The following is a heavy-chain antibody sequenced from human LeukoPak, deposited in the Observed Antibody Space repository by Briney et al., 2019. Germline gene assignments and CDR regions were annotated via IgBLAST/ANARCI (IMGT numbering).Heavy chain of an antibody. CDR2: ISGSGGST. Sequence: GGSLRLSCAASGFTFSSYAMSWVRQAPGKGLEWVPAISGSGGSTYYADSVKGRFTISRDNSKNTLYLQMNSLRAEDTAVYYCAKDTGYSSSYLPDYWGQGTLVTVSS. V-gene: IGHV3-23*01. J-gene: IGHJ4*02. D-gene: IGHD6-13*01. CDR1: GFTFSSYA. CDR3: AKDTGYSSSYLPDY.